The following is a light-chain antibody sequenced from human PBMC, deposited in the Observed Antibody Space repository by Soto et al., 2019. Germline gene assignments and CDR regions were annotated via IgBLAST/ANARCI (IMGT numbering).Light chain of an antibody. CDR3: LQHNSYPHT. CDR2: AAS. CDR1: QGIRNE. J-gene: IGKJ4*01. Sequence: DLQMTQSPSSLSASVGDRFTITCRASQGIRNELGWYQQKPGKAPKRLIYAASSLQSGVPSRFSGSGYGTEFTLTISSLQPEDFATYYCLQHNSYPHTFGGGTKVDIK. V-gene: IGKV1-17*01.